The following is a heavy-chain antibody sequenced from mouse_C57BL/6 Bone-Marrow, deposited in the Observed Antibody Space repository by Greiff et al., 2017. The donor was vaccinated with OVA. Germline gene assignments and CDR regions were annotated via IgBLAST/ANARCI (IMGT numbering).Heavy chain of an antibody. D-gene: IGHD1-1*01. CDR2: IDPENGDT. CDR1: GFNIKDYY. J-gene: IGHJ2*01. Sequence: VQLQQSGAELVRPGASVKLSCTASGFNIKDYYMHWVKQRPEQGLEWIGWIDPENGDTEYASKFQGKATITADTSSNTAYLQLSSLTSEDTAVYYCTTIITTVVAPYYFDYWGQGTTLTVSS. CDR3: TTIITTVVAPYYFDY. V-gene: IGHV14-4*01.